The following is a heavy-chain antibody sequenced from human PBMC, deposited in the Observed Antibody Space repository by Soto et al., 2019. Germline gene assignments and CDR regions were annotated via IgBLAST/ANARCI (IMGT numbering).Heavy chain of an antibody. CDR3: DRDRGNSHDFFDY. V-gene: IGHV4-30-4*01. CDR2: IYSSGRT. CDR1: GGSIDSDDYY. Sequence: PSETLSLTCTVSGGSIDSDDYYWTWIRQPPGKGLEWIGYIYSSGRTSYNPSLESRLTISIDTSKNQFSLHLNSVSAADTAVYFCDRDRGNSHDFFDYWGQGTLVTVSS. D-gene: IGHD1-1*01. J-gene: IGHJ4*02.